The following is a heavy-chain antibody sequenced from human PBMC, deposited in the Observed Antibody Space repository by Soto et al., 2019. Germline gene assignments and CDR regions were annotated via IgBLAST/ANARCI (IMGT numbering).Heavy chain of an antibody. Sequence: EVQLVESGGGLVKPGGSLRLSCAASGFTFSSYSMNWVRQAPGKGLEWVSSISSSSSYTYYADSVKGRFTISRDNAKNSLYLQMNSLRAEDTAVYYCARGPAARYYYYMDVWGKGTTVTVSS. D-gene: IGHD2-2*01. V-gene: IGHV3-21*01. CDR2: ISSSSSYT. CDR1: GFTFSSYS. J-gene: IGHJ6*03. CDR3: ARGPAARYYYYMDV.